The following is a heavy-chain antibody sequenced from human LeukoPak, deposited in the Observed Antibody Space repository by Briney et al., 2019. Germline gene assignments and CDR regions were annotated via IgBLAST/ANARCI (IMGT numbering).Heavy chain of an antibody. CDR3: ARVVVGAIRSHHYYYYYGMDV. V-gene: IGHV1-18*01. CDR1: GYTFTSYG. CDR2: ISAYNGNT. Sequence: ASVKVSCKASGYTFTSYGISWVRQAPGQGLEWMGWISAYNGNTNYAQKLQGRVTMTTDTSTSTAYMELRSLRSDDTAVYYCARVVVGAIRSHHYYYYYGMDVWGQGTTVTVSS. D-gene: IGHD1-26*01. J-gene: IGHJ6*02.